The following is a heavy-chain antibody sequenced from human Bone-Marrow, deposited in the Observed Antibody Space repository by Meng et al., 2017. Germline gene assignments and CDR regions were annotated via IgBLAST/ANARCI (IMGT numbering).Heavy chain of an antibody. CDR1: GFFSSTYT. J-gene: IGHJ4*02. V-gene: IGHV3-21*01. D-gene: IGHD3-3*01. CDR3: ARENTIFGAYFDY. Sequence: GESLKISCEASGFFSSTYTMNWVRQAPGKGLEWVSSISSSSAYIYYADSVKGRFTISRDNAKNSLYLQMDSLRAEDTAVYYCARENTIFGAYFDYWGQGTLVTVSS. CDR2: ISSSSAYI.